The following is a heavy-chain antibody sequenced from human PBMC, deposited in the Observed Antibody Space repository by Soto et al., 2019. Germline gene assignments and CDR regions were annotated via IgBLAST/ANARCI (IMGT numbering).Heavy chain of an antibody. CDR3: AKDQDIVVVPAAMSGYYYGMDV. CDR2: ISYDGSNK. D-gene: IGHD2-2*01. V-gene: IGHV3-30*18. CDR1: GFTFSSYG. Sequence: PGGSLRLSCAASGFTFSSYGMHWVRQAPGKGLEWVAVISYDGSNKYYADSVKGRFTISRDNSKNTLYLQMNSLRAEDTAVYYCAKDQDIVVVPAAMSGYYYGMDVWGQGTTVTVSS. J-gene: IGHJ6*02.